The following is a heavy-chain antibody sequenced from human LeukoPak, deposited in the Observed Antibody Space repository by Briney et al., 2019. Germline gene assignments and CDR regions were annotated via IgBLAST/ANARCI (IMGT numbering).Heavy chain of an antibody. CDR3: ASSSDILTGYYSGFPYYFDY. Sequence: SETLSLTCTVSGGTISSFFWSWIRQPAGKGLEWIGRLYTSGSTNYNPSLKSRVTMSLDTSKNQFSLKLSSVTAADTAVYYCASSSDILTGYYSGFPYYFDYWGQGTLVTVSS. CDR2: LYTSGST. J-gene: IGHJ4*02. V-gene: IGHV4-4*07. CDR1: GGTISSFF. D-gene: IGHD3-9*01.